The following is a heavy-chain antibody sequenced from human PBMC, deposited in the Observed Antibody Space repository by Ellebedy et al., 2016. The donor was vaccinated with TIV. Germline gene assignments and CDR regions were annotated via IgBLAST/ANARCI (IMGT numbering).Heavy chain of an antibody. Sequence: MPGGSLRLSCTVSGGSISSNNHYWGWFRQPPGKGLEYIGSVYYTGSTYYHPSLKSRVTVSADTSKNQFSLTLISVTAADTAVYYCAKARDRSLDQWGQGTLVTVSS. CDR2: VYYTGST. J-gene: IGHJ4*02. CDR3: AKARDRSLDQ. V-gene: IGHV4-39*07. CDR1: GGSISSNNHY. D-gene: IGHD1-14*01.